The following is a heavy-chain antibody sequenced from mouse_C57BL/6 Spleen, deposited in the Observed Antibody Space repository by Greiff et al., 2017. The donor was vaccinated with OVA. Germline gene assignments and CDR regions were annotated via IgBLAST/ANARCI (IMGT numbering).Heavy chain of an antibody. D-gene: IGHD1-1*01. CDR2: INYDGSST. V-gene: IGHV5-16*01. CDR3: ARGGDYYGSSSYAMDY. CDR1: GFTFSDYY. Sequence: EVKLVESEGGLVQPGSSLKLSCTASGFTFSDYYMAWVRQAPEKGLEWVANINYDGSSTYYLDSLKSRFIISRDHAKNILYLHMSSLKSEDTATDYRARGGDYYGSSSYAMDYWGQGTSVTVSS. J-gene: IGHJ4*01.